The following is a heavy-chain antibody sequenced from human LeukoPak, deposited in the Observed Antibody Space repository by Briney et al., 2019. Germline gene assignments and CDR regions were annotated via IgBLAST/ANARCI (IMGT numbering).Heavy chain of an antibody. D-gene: IGHD2-2*01. CDR3: ARDVSEGDIDCSSTSCLIGYFDY. CDR1: GGTFSSYA. J-gene: IGHJ4*02. V-gene: IGHV1-69*04. CDR2: IIPILGIA. Sequence: SVKVSCKASGGTFSSYAISWVRQAPGQGLEWMGRIIPILGIANYAQKFQGRVTVTADKSTSTAYMELSSLRSEDTAVYYCARDVSEGDIDCSSTSCLIGYFDYWGQGTLVTVSS.